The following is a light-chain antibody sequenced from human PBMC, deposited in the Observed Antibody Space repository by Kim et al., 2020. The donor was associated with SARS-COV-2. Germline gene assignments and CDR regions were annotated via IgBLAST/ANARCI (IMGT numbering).Light chain of an antibody. Sequence: LSPGNSAPLSGRASQNVTIYLAWYQQKPGQAPGPLISGASNRATGIQARFSGSGSGTDFALTISSLEAEDSAVYYCQQRITGPWTFGQGTKVDIK. CDR1: QNVTIY. V-gene: IGKV3-11*01. CDR3: QQRITGPWT. CDR2: GAS. J-gene: IGKJ1*01.